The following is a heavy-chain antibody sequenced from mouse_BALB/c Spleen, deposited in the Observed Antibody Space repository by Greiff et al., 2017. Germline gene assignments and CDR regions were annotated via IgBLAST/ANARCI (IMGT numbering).Heavy chain of an antibody. CDR3: AREETTVNAMDY. D-gene: IGHD1-1*01. CDR2: ISSGGSYT. Sequence: DVHLVESGGGLVKPGGSLKLSCAASGFTFSSYAMSWVRQSPEKRLEWVAEISSGGSYTYYPDTVTGRFTISRDNAKNTLYLEMSSLRSEDTAMYYCAREETTVNAMDYWGQGTSVTVSS. V-gene: IGHV5-9-4*01. J-gene: IGHJ4*01. CDR1: GFTFSSYA.